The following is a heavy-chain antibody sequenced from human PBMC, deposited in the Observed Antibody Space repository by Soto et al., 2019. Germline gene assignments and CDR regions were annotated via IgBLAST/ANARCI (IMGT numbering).Heavy chain of an antibody. Sequence: GGSLRLSCAASGFTFSSYAMHWVRQAPGKGLEWVAVISYDGSNKYYADSVKGRFTISRDNSKNTLYLQMNSLRAEDTAVYYCASCGYSYLNCHDVWGQGTTVTVSS. CDR1: GFTFSSYA. J-gene: IGHJ6*02. D-gene: IGHD5-18*01. V-gene: IGHV3-30-3*01. CDR3: ASCGYSYLNCHDV. CDR2: ISYDGSNK.